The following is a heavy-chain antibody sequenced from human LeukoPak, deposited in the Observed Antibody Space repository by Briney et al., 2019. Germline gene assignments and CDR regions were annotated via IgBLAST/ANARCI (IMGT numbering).Heavy chain of an antibody. CDR2: IYYSGIT. V-gene: IGHV4-59*02. D-gene: IGHD6-13*01. J-gene: IGHJ4*02. CDR1: GVSVSNSY. CDR3: ARDGVENSSWYPLDS. Sequence: SETLSLTCTVSGVSVSNSYWTWIRQPPGKGLEWIGFIYYSGITKYNPSLKSRVTISVDMSKNQFSLKLTSVTAADTAVYYCARDGVENSSWYPLDSWGPGTLVTVSS.